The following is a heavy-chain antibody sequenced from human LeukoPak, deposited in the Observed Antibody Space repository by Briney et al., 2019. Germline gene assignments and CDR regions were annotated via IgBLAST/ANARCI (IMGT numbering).Heavy chain of an antibody. J-gene: IGHJ6*02. V-gene: IGHV1-46*01. D-gene: IGHD6-19*01. CDR2: INPSGGST. Sequence: ASVKVSCKASGYTFTSYYMHWVRQAPGQGLEWMGIINPSGGSTSYAQKFQGRVTMTRDTSTSTVYMELSSLRSEHTAVYYCARDSAVAGPLKVYYYGMDVWGQGTTVTVSS. CDR1: GYTFTSYY. CDR3: ARDSAVAGPLKVYYYGMDV.